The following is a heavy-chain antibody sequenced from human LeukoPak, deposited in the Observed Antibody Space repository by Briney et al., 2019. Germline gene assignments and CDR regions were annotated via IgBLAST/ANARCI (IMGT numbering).Heavy chain of an antibody. V-gene: IGHV3-30*02. CDR1: GFTFSSFA. J-gene: IGHJ4*02. D-gene: IGHD6-13*01. CDR2: IRYDGSNK. CDR3: VSPPQGAAAGSG. Sequence: GGSLRLSCAASGFTFSSFAMHWVRQAPGKGLEWVAFIRYDGSNKYYADSVKGRFSISTDNSKNTLYLQMNSLRGEDTAVYYCVSPPQGAAAGSGWGQGTLVTVSS.